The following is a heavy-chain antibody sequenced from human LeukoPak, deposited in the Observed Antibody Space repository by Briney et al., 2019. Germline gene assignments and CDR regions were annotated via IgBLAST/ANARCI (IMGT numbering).Heavy chain of an antibody. Sequence: GESLKISCKGSGYSFTNYWIGWVRQMPGKGLEWMGIIYPGDSETRYSPSFRGQVTMSADKSISTAYLQWSSLKASDTAIYYCARQGTYGSASPYFDYWGQGTLVTVSS. CDR2: IYPGDSET. V-gene: IGHV5-51*01. CDR3: ARQGTYGSASPYFDY. D-gene: IGHD3-10*01. CDR1: GYSFTNYW. J-gene: IGHJ4*02.